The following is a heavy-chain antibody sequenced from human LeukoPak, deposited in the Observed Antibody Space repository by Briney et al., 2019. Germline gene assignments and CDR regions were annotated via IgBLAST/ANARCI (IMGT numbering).Heavy chain of an antibody. CDR2: TYYRSTWYN. V-gene: IGHV6-1*01. CDR3: ARRLTQYDCFDP. J-gene: IGHJ5*02. CDR1: GDSVSSNSVT. Sequence: SQTLSLTCAISGDSVSSNSVTWKRIRQSPSRGLEWLGRTYYRSTWYNDYAVSVRGRITVNPDTSKNQFSLHLNSVTPEDTAVYYCARRLTQYDCFDPWGQGILVTVSS. D-gene: IGHD2-2*01.